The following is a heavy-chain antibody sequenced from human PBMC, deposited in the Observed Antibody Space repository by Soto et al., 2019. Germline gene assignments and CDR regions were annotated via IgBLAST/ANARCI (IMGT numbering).Heavy chain of an antibody. V-gene: IGHV4-30-4*01. CDR2: IYSTGST. Sequence: QVQLHESGPGLVKPSQTLSLTCNVSGGSVRSGDFYWGWIRQPPGKGLESIGDIYSTGSTYYDPARRRGMWSSPDRRSNQFALRRGSSAAADTAMYCCARMSGGDEDYWGEGVLGTVSS. J-gene: IGHJ4*02. D-gene: IGHD2-21*02. CDR3: ARMSGGDEDY. CDR1: GGSVRSGDFY.